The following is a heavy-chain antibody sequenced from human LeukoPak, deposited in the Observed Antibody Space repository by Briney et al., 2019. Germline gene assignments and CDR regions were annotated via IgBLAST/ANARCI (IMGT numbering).Heavy chain of an antibody. V-gene: IGHV3-74*01. CDR2: IDSDGTRT. D-gene: IGHD2-21*02. Sequence: GGSLRLSCAASGFAFSTYWMHWVRQAPGKGLVWVSRIDSDGTRTTYADSVKGRFTISRGNAKNTLYLQMNSLRVEDTAVYYCARSPNCGGDCSWGQGTLVTVSS. CDR3: ARSPNCGGDCS. CDR1: GFAFSTYW. J-gene: IGHJ5*02.